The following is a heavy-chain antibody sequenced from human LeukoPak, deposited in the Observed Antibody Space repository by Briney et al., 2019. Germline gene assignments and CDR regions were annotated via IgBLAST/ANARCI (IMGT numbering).Heavy chain of an antibody. V-gene: IGHV3-64*02. CDR2: ISTNGGST. CDR1: GFTFSSYA. CDR3: ARDLNWFDP. Sequence: GGSLRLSCAASGFTFSSYAMHWVRQAPGKGLEYVSGISTNGGSTYYADSVKGRFTISRDNSKNTLFLQMGSLRAEDTAVYYCARDLNWFDPWGQGTLVTVSS. J-gene: IGHJ5*02.